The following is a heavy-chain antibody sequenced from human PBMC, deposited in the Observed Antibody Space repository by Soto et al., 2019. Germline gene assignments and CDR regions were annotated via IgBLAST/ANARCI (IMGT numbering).Heavy chain of an antibody. J-gene: IGHJ4*02. V-gene: IGHV1-18*01. Sequence: QVQLVQSGAEVKKPGASVKVSCKASGYTFTSYGISWVRQAPGQGLEWMGWISTYNGNTKYAQKLQGRVTMTTDTATSTACMELRSLTSDATAVFYGAREMVRGVGSDYWGQGTLVTVSS. CDR1: GYTFTSYG. D-gene: IGHD3-10*01. CDR3: AREMVRGVGSDY. CDR2: ISTYNGNT.